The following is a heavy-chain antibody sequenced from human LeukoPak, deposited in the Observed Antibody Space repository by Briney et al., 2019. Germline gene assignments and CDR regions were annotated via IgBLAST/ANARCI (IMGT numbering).Heavy chain of an antibody. V-gene: IGHV1-8*01. CDR1: GYTFTSYD. J-gene: IGHJ4*02. CDR2: MNPNSGNT. Sequence: ASVKVSCKASGYTFTSYDISWVRQATGQGLEWMGWMNPNSGNTGYAQKFQGRVTMTRNTSISTAYMELSSLRSEDTAVYYCARSGYDWYYFDYWGQGTLVTVSS. D-gene: IGHD5-12*01. CDR3: ARSGYDWYYFDY.